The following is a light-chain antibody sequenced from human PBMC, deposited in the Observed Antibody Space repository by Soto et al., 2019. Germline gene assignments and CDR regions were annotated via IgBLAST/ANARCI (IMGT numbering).Light chain of an antibody. CDR1: SSDVGSYNL. J-gene: IGLJ1*01. CDR3: CSYAGSSTLNYV. V-gene: IGLV2-23*02. CDR2: GVS. Sequence: QSALTQPASVSGSPGQSITISCTGTSSDVGSYNLVSWYQQHPGKAPKLMIYGVSKRPSGVSNRFSGSKSGNTASLTISGLQAEDEADYYCCSYAGSSTLNYVFGTGTKVTVL.